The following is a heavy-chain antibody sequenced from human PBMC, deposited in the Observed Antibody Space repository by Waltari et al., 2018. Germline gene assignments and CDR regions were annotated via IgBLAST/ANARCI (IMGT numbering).Heavy chain of an antibody. V-gene: IGHV3-7*01. CDR3: VQGGFYYAD. CDR2: IKPDGSEK. Sequence: EVQVVESGGGVVQPGGSLRLPCVASGFTFSNYWMGCVRQAPGKGLEWVANIKPDGSEKNHVDSVKGRFTISRDNAKNSLYLQMNSLRAEDTAVYYCVQGGFYYADWGQGTLVTVSS. D-gene: IGHD3-10*01. CDR1: GFTFSNYW. J-gene: IGHJ4*02.